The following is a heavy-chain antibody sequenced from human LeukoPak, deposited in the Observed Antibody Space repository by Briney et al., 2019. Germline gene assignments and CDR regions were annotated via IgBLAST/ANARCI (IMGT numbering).Heavy chain of an antibody. Sequence: ASVKVSCKTSGYTFTNYGISWVRQAPGLGLEWMGWISAYNGNTNYAQKVQGRVTMTTDTSMSTAYMELRSLRFDDTAVYYCAKDGIRYYYDSSGYYGDYWGQGTLVTVSS. D-gene: IGHD3-22*01. CDR3: AKDGIRYYYDSSGYYGDY. J-gene: IGHJ4*02. V-gene: IGHV1-18*01. CDR1: GYTFTNYG. CDR2: ISAYNGNT.